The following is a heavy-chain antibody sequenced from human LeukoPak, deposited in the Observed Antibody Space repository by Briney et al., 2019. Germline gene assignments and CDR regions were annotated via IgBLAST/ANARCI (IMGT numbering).Heavy chain of an antibody. V-gene: IGHV4-34*04. CDR2: IEQSGST. CDR1: GFTVSSNY. D-gene: IGHD3-9*01. Sequence: GSLRLSCAASGFTVSSNYMSWVRQSPGKGLEWIGEIEQSGSTKNNPSLKSRATMSMDRSKKQFSLNLRSVTAADTAVYFCARSQPDWAAPGFDVWGQGTMVTVSS. CDR3: ARSQPDWAAPGFDV. J-gene: IGHJ3*01.